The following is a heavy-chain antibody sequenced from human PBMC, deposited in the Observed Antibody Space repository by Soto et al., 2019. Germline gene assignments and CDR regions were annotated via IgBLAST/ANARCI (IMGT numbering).Heavy chain of an antibody. CDR2: IYPNSGYT. D-gene: IGHD6-13*01. V-gene: IGHV1-46*01. CDR3: ARDGSRWNFDY. Sequence: ASVKVSCKAPGYTFITYYIHWVRQAPGQGLEWMGVIYPNSGYTRYAQNFQGRVTMTRDTSTSLVYMELSSLKSEDTAVYYCARDGSRWNFDYWGQGTPVTVSS. CDR1: GYTFITYY. J-gene: IGHJ4*02.